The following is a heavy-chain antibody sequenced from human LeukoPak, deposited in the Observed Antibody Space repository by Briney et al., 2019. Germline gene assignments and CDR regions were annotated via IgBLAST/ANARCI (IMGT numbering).Heavy chain of an antibody. Sequence: QSGGSLRLSCAASGFTVSSNYINWVRQAPGKGLEWVSVLYSGGDTYYADSVKGRFTVSRDNSKNTLYLQMNSLGAEDTAVYYCARDTSGYCSTSRCYGSWYFDLWGRGTLVTVSS. J-gene: IGHJ2*01. D-gene: IGHD2-2*01. V-gene: IGHV3-53*01. CDR2: LYSGGDT. CDR3: ARDTSGYCSTSRCYGSWYFDL. CDR1: GFTVSSNY.